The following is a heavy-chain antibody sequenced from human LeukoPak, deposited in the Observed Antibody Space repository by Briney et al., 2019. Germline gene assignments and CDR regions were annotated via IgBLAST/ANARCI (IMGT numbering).Heavy chain of an antibody. CDR3: ARGGAARLHFQN. J-gene: IGHJ1*01. V-gene: IGHV4-59*01. D-gene: IGHD6-6*01. Sequence: SETLSLTCTASGGSISTYYWNWLRQPPGKGLEWIGYIYHSGSTNYNPSLQSRVTISVDTSKNQFSLNLNSVTAADTAVYYCARGGAARLHFQNWGQGTLVTVSS. CDR1: GGSISTYY. CDR2: IYHSGST.